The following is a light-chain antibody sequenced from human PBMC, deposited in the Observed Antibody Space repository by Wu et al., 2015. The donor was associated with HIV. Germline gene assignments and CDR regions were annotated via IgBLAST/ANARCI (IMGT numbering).Light chain of an antibody. CDR2: DAS. CDR3: QQRGDWPGVT. V-gene: IGKV3-11*01. Sequence: EIVLTQSPDTLSLSPGERATLSCRASQSDNIFLAWYQQKPGQAPRLLIYDASNRATGIPTRFSGSGSGTDFTLIISSLEPEDSAVYFCQQRGDWPGVTFGPGT. CDR1: QSDNIF. J-gene: IGKJ3*01.